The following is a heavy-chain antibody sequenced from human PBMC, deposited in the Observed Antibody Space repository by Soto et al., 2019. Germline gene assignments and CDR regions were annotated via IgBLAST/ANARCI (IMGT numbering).Heavy chain of an antibody. CDR2: IKQDGSEK. CDR1: GFTFSSYW. Sequence: EVQLVESGGGLAQPGGSLRLSCAASGFTFSSYWMNWVRQAPGNVLEWVGCIKQDGSEKYYVDSVKGRFTISRDNAKNSLSLQMNSLRAEDTAVYYCARDRYFDPWGQGTLVTVSS. V-gene: IGHV3-7*04. D-gene: IGHD1-1*01. CDR3: ARDRYFDP. J-gene: IGHJ5*02.